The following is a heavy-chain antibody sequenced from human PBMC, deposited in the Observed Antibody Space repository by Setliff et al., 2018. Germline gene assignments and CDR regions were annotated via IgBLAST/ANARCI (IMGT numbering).Heavy chain of an antibody. V-gene: IGHV3-9*01. CDR1: GFTFHDYA. D-gene: IGHD2-21*01. J-gene: IGHJ4*02. Sequence: PGGSLRLSCAASGFTFHDYAMHWVRQAPGKGLEWVSGITGNSDRIAYADSLKGRFTISRDNAKNSLYLQMNSLRPEDTAVYYCARGGDYWGGECYIPPPDSYWGQGTLVTVSS. CDR2: ITGNSDRI. CDR3: ARGGDYWGGECYIPPPDSY.